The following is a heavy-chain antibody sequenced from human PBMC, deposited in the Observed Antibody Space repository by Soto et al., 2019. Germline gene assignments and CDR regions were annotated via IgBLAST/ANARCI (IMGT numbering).Heavy chain of an antibody. J-gene: IGHJ4*02. V-gene: IGHV4-30-4*01. CDR2: IYYSGST. Sequence: SETLSLTCTVSGGSISSGDYYWSWIRQPPGKGLEWIGYIYYSGSTYYNPSLKSRVTISVDTSKNQFSLKLSSVTAADTAVYYCARSSLYYYDSSGYYNWGQGTLVTVSS. D-gene: IGHD3-22*01. CDR3: ARSSLYYYDSSGYYN. CDR1: GGSISSGDYY.